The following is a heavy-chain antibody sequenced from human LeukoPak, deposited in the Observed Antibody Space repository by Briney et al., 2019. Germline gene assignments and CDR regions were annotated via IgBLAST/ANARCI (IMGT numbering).Heavy chain of an antibody. CDR2: INHSGST. D-gene: IGHD2-2*01. CDR1: GGSFSGYY. Sequence: SETLSLTCAVYGGSFSGYYWSWIRQPPGKGLEWIGEINHSGSTNYNPSLKSRVTISVDTSKNQFSLKLSSVTAADTAVYYCARAPDFHCSSTSCLADAFDIWGQGTMVTVSS. V-gene: IGHV4-34*01. CDR3: ARAPDFHCSSTSCLADAFDI. J-gene: IGHJ3*02.